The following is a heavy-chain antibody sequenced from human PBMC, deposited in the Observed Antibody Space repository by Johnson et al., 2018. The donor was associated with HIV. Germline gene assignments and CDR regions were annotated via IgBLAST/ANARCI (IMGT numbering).Heavy chain of an antibody. CDR1: GFTFSDFF. CDR3: ARLRAEAQFDAFDI. Sequence: QMQLVESGGGLVKPGGSLRLSCAASGFTFSDFFMSWIRQAPGKGLEWVAYMSTSGSTKFYADSVKGRFTISRDNAKNSLYLQMNSLRAEDTAVYYCARLRAEAQFDAFDIWGQGTMVTVSS. CDR2: MSTSGSTK. J-gene: IGHJ3*02. D-gene: IGHD5-24*01. V-gene: IGHV3-11*04.